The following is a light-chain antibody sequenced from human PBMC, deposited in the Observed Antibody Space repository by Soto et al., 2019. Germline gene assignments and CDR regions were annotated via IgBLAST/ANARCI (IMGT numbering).Light chain of an antibody. CDR2: GAS. V-gene: IGKV3-15*01. CDR3: QPYNKWPLT. J-gene: IGKJ1*01. Sequence: EIVMTQSPATLSVSPGERATLSCRASQSVSIDLAWYQQTPGQAPRLLIYGASTRSTGNPVRFSGSASGTEFNLTISSLQSEDFTVYYCQPYNKWPLTFCQGTKVESK. CDR1: QSVSID.